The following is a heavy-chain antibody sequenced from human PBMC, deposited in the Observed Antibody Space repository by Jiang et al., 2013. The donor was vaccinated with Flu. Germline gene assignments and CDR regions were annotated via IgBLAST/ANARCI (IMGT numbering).Heavy chain of an antibody. V-gene: IGHV4-59*01. CDR3: ARDRMEGARPDY. D-gene: IGHD6-6*01. CDR1: GGSISSYY. J-gene: IGHJ4*02. Sequence: GLVKPSETLSLTCTVSGGSISSYYWSWIRQPPGKGLEWIGYIYNSAITSGITNYNPSLKSRVTISVETSKNQFSLKVSSVTAADTAVYYCARDRMEGARPDYWGQGILVTVSS. CDR2: IYNSAITSGIT.